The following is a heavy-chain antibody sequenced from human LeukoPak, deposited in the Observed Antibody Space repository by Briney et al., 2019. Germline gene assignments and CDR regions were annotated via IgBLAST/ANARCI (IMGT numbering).Heavy chain of an antibody. J-gene: IGHJ4*02. CDR1: GFTFSSYS. Sequence: PGGSLRLSCAASGFTFSSYSMNWVRQAPGKGLEWVSSISSSSSYIYYADSVKGRFTISRDNSKNTLYLQMNSLRAEDTAVYYCARDREDYYFDYWGQGTLVTVSS. V-gene: IGHV3-21*01. CDR3: ARDREDYYFDY. CDR2: ISSSSSYI.